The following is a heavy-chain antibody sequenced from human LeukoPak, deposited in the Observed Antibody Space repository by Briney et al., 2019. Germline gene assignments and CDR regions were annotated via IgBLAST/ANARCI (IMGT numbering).Heavy chain of an antibody. CDR2: INPSGGST. D-gene: IGHD1-1*01. V-gene: IGHV1-46*01. J-gene: IGHJ3*02. CDR3: ARSGTHDAFDI. CDR1: GYTFTSYY. Sequence: ASVKVSCKASGYTFTSYYMHWVRQAPGQGLEWMGIINPSGGSTSYAQKFQGRVTMTRDTSTSTVYMELRSLRSEDTAVYYCARSGTHDAFDIWGQGTMVTVSS.